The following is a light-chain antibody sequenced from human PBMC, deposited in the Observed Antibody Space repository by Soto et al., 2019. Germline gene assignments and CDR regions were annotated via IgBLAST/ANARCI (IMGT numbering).Light chain of an antibody. CDR2: DAS. Sequence: DIQMTQSPSSLSASVGDRVTITCRASQGSSRWLAWYQQRPGNAPKLLIDDASTLHSGVSSRLSGSGSGTEFTLTINSLQPDDFATYYCQQYNSYSWTFGQGTKVDI. CDR3: QQYNSYSWT. V-gene: IGKV1-5*01. J-gene: IGKJ1*01. CDR1: QGSSRW.